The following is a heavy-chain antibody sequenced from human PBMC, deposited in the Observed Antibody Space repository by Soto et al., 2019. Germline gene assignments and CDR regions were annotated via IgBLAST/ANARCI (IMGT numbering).Heavy chain of an antibody. CDR1: GFTFSGYY. J-gene: IGHJ4*02. CDR3: ARPGIAAAVNDY. D-gene: IGHD6-13*01. V-gene: IGHV3-11*05. Sequence: QVQLVESGGGLVKPGGSLRLSCAASGFTFSGYYMTWIRQAPGKGLEWVSYISSSSSYTNYADSVKGRFTISRDNAKNSLYLQMNSLRANDTAVYYCARPGIAAAVNDYWGQGTLVTVSS. CDR2: ISSSSSYT.